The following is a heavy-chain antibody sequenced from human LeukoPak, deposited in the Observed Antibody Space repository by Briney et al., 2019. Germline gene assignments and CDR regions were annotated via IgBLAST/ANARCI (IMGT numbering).Heavy chain of an antibody. CDR3: ARDGVVPAAPFDY. CDR1: GFTFSSYS. D-gene: IGHD2-2*01. CDR2: ISSSSSYI. V-gene: IGHV3-21*05. Sequence: GGSLRLSCAASGFTFSSYSMNWVRQAPGKGLEWVSYISSSSSYIYYADSVKGRFTISRDNAKNSLYLQMNSLRAEDTAVYYCARDGVVPAAPFDYWGQGTLVTVSS. J-gene: IGHJ4*02.